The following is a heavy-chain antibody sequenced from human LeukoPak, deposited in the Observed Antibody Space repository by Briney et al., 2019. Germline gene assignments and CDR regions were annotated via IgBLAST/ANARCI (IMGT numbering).Heavy chain of an antibody. V-gene: IGHV4-39*01. CDR1: RGSISSSIYY. D-gene: IGHD3-3*01. CDR2: VYYSGST. J-gene: IGHJ4*02. Sequence: PSETLSLTCVVSRGSISSSIYYCGWIRQPPGKGLVWIGSVYYSGSTYYNPSLKSRVTISVDTSKNQFFLKLSSVTAADTAVYYCARHHYDFWSDYYDWGQGTPVTVSS. CDR3: ARHHYDFWSDYYD.